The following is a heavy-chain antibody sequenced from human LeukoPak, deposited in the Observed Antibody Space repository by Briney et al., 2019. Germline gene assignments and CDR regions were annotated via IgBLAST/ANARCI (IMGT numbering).Heavy chain of an antibody. CDR3: SRGGWPTAGTPRMDV. V-gene: IGHV3-33*01. CDR2: IYYDGKNK. J-gene: IGHJ6*02. D-gene: IGHD6-13*01. CDR1: GFTFSDQG. Sequence: PGGSLRLSCAASGFTFSDQGIHWVRHAPGKGLEWVAIIYYDGKNKYYADSAKGRFTISRDNPKNTAYLQMNSLSGDDSGVYYCSRGGWPTAGTPRMDVWGQGTTVIVSS.